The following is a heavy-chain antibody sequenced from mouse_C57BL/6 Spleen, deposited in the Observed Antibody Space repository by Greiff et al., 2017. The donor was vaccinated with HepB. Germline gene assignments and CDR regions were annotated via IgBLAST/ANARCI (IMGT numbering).Heavy chain of an antibody. CDR3: ARSTTVVANLDY. CDR2: IHPNSGST. V-gene: IGHV1-64*01. Sequence: VQLQQPGAELVKPGASVKLSCKASGYTFTSYWMHWVKQRPGQGLEWIGMIHPNSGSTNYNEKFKSKATLTVDKSSSTAYMQLSSLTSEDSAVYYCARSTTVVANLDYWGQGPSDTVPS. CDR1: GYTFTSYW. J-gene: IGHJ4*01. D-gene: IGHD1-1*01.